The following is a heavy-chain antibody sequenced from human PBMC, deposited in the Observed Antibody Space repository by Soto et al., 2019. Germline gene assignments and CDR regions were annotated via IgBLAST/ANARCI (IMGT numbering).Heavy chain of an antibody. J-gene: IGHJ4*02. Sequence: SETLSLTCTVSGGSISSGGYYWSWIRQHPGKGLEWIGYIYYSGSTYYNPSLKSRVTISVDTSKNQFSLKLSSVTAADTAVYYSARDRVVTAAFDYWGQGTLVTVSS. CDR3: ARDRVVTAAFDY. V-gene: IGHV4-31*03. CDR2: IYYSGST. CDR1: GGSISSGGYY. D-gene: IGHD2-21*02.